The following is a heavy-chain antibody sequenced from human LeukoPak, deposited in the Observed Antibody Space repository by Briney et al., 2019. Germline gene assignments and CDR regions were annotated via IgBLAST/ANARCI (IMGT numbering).Heavy chain of an antibody. CDR2: INHSGST. Sequence: PSETLSLTCAVYGGSFSGYYWSWIRQPPGKGLEWIGEINHSGSTNYNPSLKSRVTISVDTSKNQFSLKLSSVTAADTAVYYCARDTYYDFWSGSYDYWGQGTLVTVSS. D-gene: IGHD3-3*01. CDR3: ARDTYYDFWSGSYDY. J-gene: IGHJ4*02. V-gene: IGHV4-34*01. CDR1: GGSFSGYY.